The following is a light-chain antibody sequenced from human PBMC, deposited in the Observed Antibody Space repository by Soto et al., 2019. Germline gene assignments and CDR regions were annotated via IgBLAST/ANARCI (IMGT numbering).Light chain of an antibody. Sequence: QSALAQPASVSGSPGQSITISCTGTSSDVGAYNSVSWYQQHPHKAPQVIIYKGTQRPSGVSNRFSGSTSGNAASLTISGLQADDEAEYFCCSSAPESTYVFGNGTKLSVL. CDR2: KGT. V-gene: IGLV2-23*01. CDR3: CSSAPESTYV. CDR1: SSDVGAYNS. J-gene: IGLJ1*01.